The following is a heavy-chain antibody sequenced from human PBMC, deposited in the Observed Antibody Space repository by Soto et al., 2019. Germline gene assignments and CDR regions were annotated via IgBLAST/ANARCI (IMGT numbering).Heavy chain of an antibody. V-gene: IGHV1-46*01. CDR2: INPSGGST. Sequence: ASVKVSCKASGYTFTSYYMHWVRQAPGQGLEWMGIINPSGGSTSYAQKFQGRVTMTRDTSTSTVYMELSSLRSEDTAVYYCARGLDIVVVVAATSHSYFDYWGQGTLVTVSS. J-gene: IGHJ4*02. CDR1: GYTFTSYY. D-gene: IGHD2-15*01. CDR3: ARGLDIVVVVAATSHSYFDY.